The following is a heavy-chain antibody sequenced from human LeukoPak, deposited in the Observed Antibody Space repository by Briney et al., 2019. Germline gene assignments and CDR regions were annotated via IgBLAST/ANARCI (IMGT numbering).Heavy chain of an antibody. CDR1: GGSLSSGGYS. V-gene: IGHV4-30-2*01. CDR3: ARASLAYCGGDCFYYWYFDL. Sequence: PSETLSLTCSVSGGSLSSGGYSWSWIRQPPGKGLEWIGYNYHSGSTYYNPSLKSRVTISEDRSKNQFSLKLNSVTAADTAVYYCARASLAYCGGDCFYYWYFDLWGRGTLVTVSS. CDR2: NYHSGST. D-gene: IGHD2-21*02. J-gene: IGHJ2*01.